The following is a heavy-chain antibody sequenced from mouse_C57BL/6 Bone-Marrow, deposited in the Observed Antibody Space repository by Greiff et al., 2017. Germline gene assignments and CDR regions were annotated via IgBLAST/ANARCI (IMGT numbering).Heavy chain of an antibody. Sequence: EVMLVESGGDLVKPGGSLKLSCAASGFTFSSYGMSWVRPTPDKRLEWVATISSGGSYTYYPDSVKGRFTISRDNAKNTLYLQMSSLKSEDTAMYDGARQSESYYGNYFDVWGTGTTVTVSA. CDR1: GFTFSSYG. V-gene: IGHV5-6*01. CDR3: ARQSESYYGNYFDV. CDR2: ISSGGSYT. D-gene: IGHD2-10*01. J-gene: IGHJ1*03.